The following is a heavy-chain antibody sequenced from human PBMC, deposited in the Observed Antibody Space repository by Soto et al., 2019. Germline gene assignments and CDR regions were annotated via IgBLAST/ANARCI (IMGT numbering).Heavy chain of an antibody. V-gene: IGHV4-59*08. J-gene: IGHJ4*02. CDR3: GAYDSSRYI. D-gene: IGHD3-22*01. Sequence: QVQLQESGPGLVKPSETLSLTCTVSGASMSNYFWEWIRQSPGKGLEWIAYIYYSGTTYYNPSLKSRVTMSVDTSKNQFSLKLSSVTAADAAVYYCGAYDSSRYIWGQGTLVTVSS. CDR1: GASMSNYF. CDR2: IYYSGTT.